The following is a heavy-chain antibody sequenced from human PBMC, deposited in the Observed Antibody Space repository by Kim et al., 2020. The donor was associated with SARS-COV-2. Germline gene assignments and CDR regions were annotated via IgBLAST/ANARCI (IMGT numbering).Heavy chain of an antibody. J-gene: IGHJ3*01. CDR1: GGSISSFY. CDR2: IYYSGSA. V-gene: IGHV4-59*08. CDR3: ARRGYDGSGQHGSDGFDV. D-gene: IGHD2-15*01. Sequence: SETLSLTCTISGGSISSFYWSWIRQPPGKGLEWIGYIYYSGSANYSPSLKGRVTMSVDTSRNQFSLKLKSVTAADTALYYCARRGYDGSGQHGSDGFDVWGQGTFVTVSS.